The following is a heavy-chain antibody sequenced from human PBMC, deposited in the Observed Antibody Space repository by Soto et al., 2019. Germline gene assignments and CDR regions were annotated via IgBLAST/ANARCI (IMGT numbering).Heavy chain of an antibody. V-gene: IGHV1-18*01. D-gene: IGHD6-13*01. CDR3: ARDGVSSSWYSPRKPSDY. J-gene: IGHJ4*02. Sequence: ASVKVSCKASGYTFTSYGISWVRQAPGQGLEWMGWISAYNGNTNYAQKLQGRVTMTTDTSTSTAYMELRSLRSDDTAVYYCARDGVSSSWYSPRKPSDYWGQGTLVTVSS. CDR2: ISAYNGNT. CDR1: GYTFTSYG.